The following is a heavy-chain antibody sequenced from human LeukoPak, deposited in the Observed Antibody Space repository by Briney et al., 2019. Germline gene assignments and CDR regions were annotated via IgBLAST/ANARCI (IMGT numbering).Heavy chain of an antibody. J-gene: IGHJ4*02. CDR2: MNPNSGNT. Sequence: ASVKVSCKASGYTFTSYDINWVRQATGQGLEWMGWMNPNSGNTGYAQKLQGRVTITADKSTSTAYMELSSLRSEDTAVYYCARVLAARPAPFDYWGQGTLVTVSS. V-gene: IGHV1-8*01. D-gene: IGHD6-6*01. CDR3: ARVLAARPAPFDY. CDR1: GYTFTSYD.